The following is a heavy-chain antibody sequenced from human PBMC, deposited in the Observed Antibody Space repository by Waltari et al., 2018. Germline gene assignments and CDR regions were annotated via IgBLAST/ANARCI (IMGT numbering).Heavy chain of an antibody. CDR2: ISPDGLEK. CDR3: SRSLDD. CDR1: GFTFSNSW. Sequence: EVQLVESGGDLVQPGGSLRLSCAASGFTFSNSWMDWVRQAPGKGLEWVAKISPDGLEKSYFDSVEGRFTISRDNAKNSLYLQMNSLRADDTAVYYCSRSLDDWGQGSTVTVSS. V-gene: IGHV3-7*01. J-gene: IGHJ6*02.